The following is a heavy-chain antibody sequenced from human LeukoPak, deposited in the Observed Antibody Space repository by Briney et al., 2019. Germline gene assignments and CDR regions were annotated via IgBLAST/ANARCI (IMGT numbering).Heavy chain of an antibody. J-gene: IGHJ5*02. D-gene: IGHD2-2*01. Sequence: ASVKVSCKASGYTFTGYYMHWVRQAPGQGLEWMGRINPNSGGTNYAQKFQGRVTMTRDKSISTAYMELSRLRSDDTAVYYCARVPAVANWFAPWGEGTLVTVSS. CDR1: GYTFTGYY. CDR2: INPNSGGT. CDR3: ARVPAVANWFAP. V-gene: IGHV1-2*06.